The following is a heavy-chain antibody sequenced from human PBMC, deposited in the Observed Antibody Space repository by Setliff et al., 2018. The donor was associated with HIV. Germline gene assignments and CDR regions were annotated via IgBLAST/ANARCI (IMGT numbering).Heavy chain of an antibody. Sequence: GESLKISCQGSGYIFTSYWIGWVRQMPGKGLEWMGIIYPSDSYTRYSPSFQGQVTISADKSINTAYLQWSSLKASDTAIYSCASQGYSYGDFDYWGQGTLVIVSS. CDR3: ASQGYSYGDFDY. D-gene: IGHD5-18*01. J-gene: IGHJ4*02. CDR2: IYPSDSYT. CDR1: GYIFTSYW. V-gene: IGHV5-51*01.